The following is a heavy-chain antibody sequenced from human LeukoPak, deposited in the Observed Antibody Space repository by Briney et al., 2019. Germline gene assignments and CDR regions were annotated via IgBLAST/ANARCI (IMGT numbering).Heavy chain of an antibody. CDR2: IYYSGST. J-gene: IGHJ4*02. V-gene: IGHV4-39*01. Sequence: PSETLSLTCTVSGGSISSSSYYWGWIRQPPGKGLEWIGSIYYSGSTYYNPSLKSRVTISVDTSKNQFSLRLSSVTAAVTAVYYCARGGYYDSSGQYWGQGTLVTVSS. D-gene: IGHD3-22*01. CDR1: GGSISSSSYY. CDR3: ARGGYYDSSGQY.